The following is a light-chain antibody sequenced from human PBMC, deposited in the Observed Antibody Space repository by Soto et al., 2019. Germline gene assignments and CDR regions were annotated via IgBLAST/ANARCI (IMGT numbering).Light chain of an antibody. CDR1: QGISSY. CDR3: QQSHSTPIS. CDR2: SAS. Sequence: DIQLTQSPSSLSASVGDRFTITCGVSQGISSYLNWYRQKPGKVPKLLIYSASNLQSGVPSRFSGSGSGTDFTLTISTLQPEDFATYYCQQSHSTPISFGQGTRLEIK. J-gene: IGKJ5*01. V-gene: IGKV1-39*01.